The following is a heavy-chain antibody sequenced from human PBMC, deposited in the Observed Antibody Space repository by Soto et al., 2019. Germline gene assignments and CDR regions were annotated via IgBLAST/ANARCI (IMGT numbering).Heavy chain of an antibody. D-gene: IGHD1-26*01. CDR1: GFTINNAW. Sequence: GSLRLSCAASGFTINNAWMSRVRQVPGKGLAWVGRNKVKGNGGTADYAAPVKGRFTISRDDSKNMLYRQMNSLKTEDTAVYYCIKTYSGTPARPYLDLWGQGTAVTVSS. J-gene: IGHJ4*02. V-gene: IGHV3-15*01. CDR3: IKTYSGTPARPYLDL. CDR2: NKVKGNGGTA.